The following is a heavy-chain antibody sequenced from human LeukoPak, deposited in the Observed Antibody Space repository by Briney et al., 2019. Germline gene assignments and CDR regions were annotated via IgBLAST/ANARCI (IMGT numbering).Heavy chain of an antibody. Sequence: GGSLRLSCAASGFTVSSNYMSWVRQAPGKGLEWVSVIYSGGSTYYADSVKGRFTISRDNFKNTLYLQMNSLRAEDTAVYYCARDRIAVAGKAGSWFDPWGQGTLVTVSS. CDR1: GFTVSSNY. J-gene: IGHJ5*02. V-gene: IGHV3-53*01. D-gene: IGHD6-19*01. CDR3: ARDRIAVAGKAGSWFDP. CDR2: IYSGGST.